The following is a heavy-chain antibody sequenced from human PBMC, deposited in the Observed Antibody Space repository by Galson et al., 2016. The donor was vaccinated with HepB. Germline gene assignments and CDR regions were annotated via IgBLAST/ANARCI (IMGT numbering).Heavy chain of an antibody. Sequence: SLRLSCAASGFTFTDYCMHWVRQAPGKGLAWVSRICNGGSPTIYADSVNGRFTISRDNAKNMVYLQMNNLRAEDTALYYCTRLNELGDSWGQGTLVTVSS. D-gene: IGHD7-27*01. J-gene: IGHJ4*02. CDR3: TRLNELGDS. V-gene: IGHV3-74*01. CDR1: GFTFTDYC. CDR2: ICNGGSPT.